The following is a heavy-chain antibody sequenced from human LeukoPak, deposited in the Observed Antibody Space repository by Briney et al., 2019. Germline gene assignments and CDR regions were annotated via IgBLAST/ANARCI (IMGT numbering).Heavy chain of an antibody. V-gene: IGHV3-48*01. J-gene: IGHJ6*02. CDR1: GVTLSTYA. Sequence: GGSLRLSCAASGVTLSTYAMNWVRQAPGKGLEWVSYISSSSSTIYYADSVKGRFTISRDNAKNSLYLQMNSLRAEDTAVYYCARDAAPEEWIQLWTRGYYYYGMDVWGQGTTVTVSS. CDR2: ISSSSSTI. D-gene: IGHD5-18*01. CDR3: ARDAAPEEWIQLWTRGYYYYGMDV.